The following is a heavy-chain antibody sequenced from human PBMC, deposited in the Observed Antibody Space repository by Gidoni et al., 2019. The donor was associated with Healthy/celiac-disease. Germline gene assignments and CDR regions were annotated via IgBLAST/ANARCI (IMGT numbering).Heavy chain of an antibody. CDR1: GFTFSSYG. D-gene: IGHD3-10*01. CDR2: IWYDGSNK. V-gene: IGHV3-33*01. J-gene: IGHJ5*02. Sequence: QVQLVESGGGVVQPGRSLRLSCAASGFTFSSYGMHWVRQAPGKGLEWVAVIWYDGSNKYYADSVKGRFTISRDNSKNTLYLQMNSLRAEDTAVYYCARARMVRRPYNWFDPWGQGTLVTVSS. CDR3: ARARMVRRPYNWFDP.